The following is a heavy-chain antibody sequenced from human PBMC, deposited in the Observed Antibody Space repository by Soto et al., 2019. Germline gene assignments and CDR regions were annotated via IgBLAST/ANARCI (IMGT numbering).Heavy chain of an antibody. D-gene: IGHD6-13*01. CDR1: GFSFSSHA. J-gene: IGHJ4*02. CDR2: LSDSGDSI. CDR3: AKVSSSWYAGFFDL. V-gene: IGHV3-23*01. Sequence: GGSLRLSCTASGFSFSSHAMTWVRQAPGKGLEWVSGLSDSGDSIYYADSVKGRFTIYRDNSMNTLYLQMNTLRVEDTAVYYCAKVSSSWYAGFFDLWGQGTLVTVSS.